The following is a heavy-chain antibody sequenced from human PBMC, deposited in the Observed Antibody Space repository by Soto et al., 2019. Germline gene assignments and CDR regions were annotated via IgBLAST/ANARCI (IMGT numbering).Heavy chain of an antibody. CDR1: GYTFSSHG. CDR3: ARPLDYYYYGMDV. J-gene: IGHJ6*02. V-gene: IGHV1-18*01. Sequence: ASVKVSCKASGYTFSSHGISWVRQAPGHGLEWMGWISVYNGNTNYAQKLRGRVTMTTDTSTGTAYVELRSLRSGDTAVYYCARPLDYYYYGMDVWGQGTTVTVSS. CDR2: ISVYNGNT.